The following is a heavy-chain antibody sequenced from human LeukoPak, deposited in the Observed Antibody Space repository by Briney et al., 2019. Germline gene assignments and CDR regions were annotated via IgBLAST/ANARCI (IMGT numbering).Heavy chain of an antibody. D-gene: IGHD4-11*01. CDR3: ARDLANRQYLRFDP. V-gene: IGHV4-4*07. CDR1: GGSISSYY. Sequence: SETLPLTCTVSGGSISSYYWSWIRQPAGKGLEWIGRIYTSGSTNYNPSLKSRVTMSVDTSKNQFSLKLSSVTAADTAVYYCARDLANRQYLRFDPWGQGTLVTVSS. J-gene: IGHJ5*02. CDR2: IYTSGST.